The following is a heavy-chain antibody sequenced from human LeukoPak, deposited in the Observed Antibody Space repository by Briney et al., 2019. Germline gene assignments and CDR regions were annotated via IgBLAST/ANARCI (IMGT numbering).Heavy chain of an antibody. CDR1: GFTFSSYA. J-gene: IGHJ6*02. D-gene: IGHD3-16*02. CDR3: ARDQYYDYVWGSYRYSHGHGMDV. V-gene: IGHV3-30-3*01. Sequence: GRSLRLSCAASGFTFSSYATHWVRQAPGKGLEWVAVISYDGSNKYYADSVKGRFTISRDNSKNTLYLQMNSLRAEDTAVYYCARDQYYDYVWGSYRYSHGHGMDVWGQGTTVTVSS. CDR2: ISYDGSNK.